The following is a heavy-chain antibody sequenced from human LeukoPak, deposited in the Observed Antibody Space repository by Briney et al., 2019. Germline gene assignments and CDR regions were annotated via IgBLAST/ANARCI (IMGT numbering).Heavy chain of an antibody. D-gene: IGHD3-10*01. J-gene: IGHJ4*02. CDR2: IYYSGTT. Sequence: SETLSLTCTVSGGSLSSGGYYWSWIRQPPGKGLEWIGYIYYSGTTSYNPSLKSRVTISVDTSKNQFSLNLSSVTAADTAVYHCARWYYYGSGRRQFDYWGQGTLVTVSS. V-gene: IGHV4-30-4*01. CDR1: GGSLSSGGYY. CDR3: ARWYYYGSGRRQFDY.